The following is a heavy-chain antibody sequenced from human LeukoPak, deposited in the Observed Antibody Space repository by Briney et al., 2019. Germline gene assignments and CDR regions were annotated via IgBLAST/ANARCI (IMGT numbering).Heavy chain of an antibody. CDR3: ARDISFISFDY. Sequence: GGSLRLSCAASGFTFSSHGMHWVRQTPGKGLEWVAGIWYDGSKKAYGDSVKGRFTISRDDSKNTLYLQMDSLRAEDTAVYYCARDISFISFDYWGQGTLVTVST. CDR2: IWYDGSKK. D-gene: IGHD3-10*01. V-gene: IGHV3-33*08. J-gene: IGHJ4*02. CDR1: GFTFSSHG.